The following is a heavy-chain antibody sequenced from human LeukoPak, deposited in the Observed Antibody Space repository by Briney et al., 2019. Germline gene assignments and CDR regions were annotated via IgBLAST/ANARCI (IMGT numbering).Heavy chain of an antibody. CDR2: LTPDSGDP. J-gene: IGHJ4*02. CDR1: GYTFIVYN. CDR3: TRERINSESYSEALDY. Sequence: ASVRVSSAASGYTFIVYNMYWVRHAPGQGLEWMGWLTPDSGDPNYAQQFQGRVTMTRDTSISTAYMDLSSLTSDDTAVYYCTRERINSESYSEALDYWGQGTLVTVSS. D-gene: IGHD1-26*01. V-gene: IGHV1-2*02.